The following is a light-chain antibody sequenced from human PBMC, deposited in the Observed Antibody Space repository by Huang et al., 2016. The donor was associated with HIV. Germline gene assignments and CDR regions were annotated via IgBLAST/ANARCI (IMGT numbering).Light chain of an antibody. Sequence: DIRMTQSPSSLSASVGDRVTITCRASQSISNSLNWYQQSPGEAPKPLIYAASTLQSGVPSRFSGSGSGTHFTLTITSLQPEDFATYSCQQYYTTPRVTFGPGTKVDV. J-gene: IGKJ3*01. CDR2: AAS. CDR3: QQYYTTPRVT. V-gene: IGKV1-39*01. CDR1: QSISNS.